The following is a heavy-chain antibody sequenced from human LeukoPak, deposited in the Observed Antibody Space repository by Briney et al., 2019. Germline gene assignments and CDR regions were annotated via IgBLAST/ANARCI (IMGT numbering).Heavy chain of an antibody. CDR3: WCDIVVVVAATQVLPDY. D-gene: IGHD2-15*01. Sequence: GGSLRLSCAASGFTFSSYGMHWVRQAPGKGLEWVAFIRYDGSNKYYADSVKGRFTISRDNSKNTLYLQMNSLRAEDTAVYYCWCDIVVVVAATQVLPDYWGQGTLVTVSS. V-gene: IGHV3-30*02. CDR1: GFTFSSYG. CDR2: IRYDGSNK. J-gene: IGHJ4*02.